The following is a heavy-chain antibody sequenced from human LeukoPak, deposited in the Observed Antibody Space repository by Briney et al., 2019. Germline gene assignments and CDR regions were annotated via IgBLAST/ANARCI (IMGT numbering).Heavy chain of an antibody. V-gene: IGHV1-46*01. CDR3: ARAVKYRSGPLTDLLPYYFDY. CDR2: INPSGGST. CDR1: GYTFTSYY. Sequence: ASVKVSCKASGYTFTSYYMHWVRQAPGQGLEWMGIINPSGGSTSYAQKSQGRVTMTRDMSTSTVYMELSSLRSEDMAVYYCARAVKYRSGPLTDLLPYYFDYWGQGTLVTVSS. D-gene: IGHD6-19*01. J-gene: IGHJ4*02.